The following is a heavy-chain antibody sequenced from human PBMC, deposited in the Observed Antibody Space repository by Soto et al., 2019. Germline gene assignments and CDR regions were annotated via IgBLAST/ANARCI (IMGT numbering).Heavy chain of an antibody. Sequence: PSETLSLTCTVSGGSISSGGYYWSWIRQPPGKGLEWIGYIYYSGSTYYNPSLKSRLTISVDTSKNQFSLKLSSVTAADTAVYYCARECGGDCYGGEAIDYWGQGTLVTVSS. J-gene: IGHJ4*02. CDR2: IYYSGST. CDR3: ARECGGDCYGGEAIDY. V-gene: IGHV4-31*03. D-gene: IGHD2-21*02. CDR1: GGSISSGGYY.